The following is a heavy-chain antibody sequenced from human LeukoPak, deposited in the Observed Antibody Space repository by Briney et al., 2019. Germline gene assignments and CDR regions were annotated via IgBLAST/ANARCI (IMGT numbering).Heavy chain of an antibody. J-gene: IGHJ4*02. CDR1: GYSFTSYW. V-gene: IGHV5-51*01. CDR3: AHYDSRDYYLDY. D-gene: IGHD3-22*01. Sequence: GESLKISCKGSGYSFTSYWIGWVRQMPGKGLEWMGIIYPGDSVIRYSPSFQGQVTISADRSVSTAYLQWSSLKASDTAMYYCAHYDSRDYYLDYWGQGTLVTVSS. CDR2: IYPGDSVI.